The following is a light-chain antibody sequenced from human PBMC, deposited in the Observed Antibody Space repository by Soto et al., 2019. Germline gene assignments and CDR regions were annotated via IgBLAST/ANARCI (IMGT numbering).Light chain of an antibody. CDR1: QSISSN. V-gene: IGKV3-15*01. Sequence: EIVMTQSPATLSVSPGERATLSCRASQSISSNLAWYQQKPGQSPRLLIYGASTRATGIPARFSGSESGTESTLTISSLQCEEFAVDCCQQYTNWSPLTFGGGTKVEIK. CDR2: GAS. CDR3: QQYTNWSPLT. J-gene: IGKJ4*01.